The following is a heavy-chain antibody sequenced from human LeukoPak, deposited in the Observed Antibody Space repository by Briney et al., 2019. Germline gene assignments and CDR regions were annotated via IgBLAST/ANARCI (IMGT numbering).Heavy chain of an antibody. Sequence: ASVKVSCKTSGYTFTSYAVGWVRQAPGQGLEWMGWINPNSGGTNYAQKFQGRVTMTRDTSISTAYMELSRLRSDDTAVYYCARSPPEYYYGSGSYYTPSSYFDYWGQGTLVTVSS. CDR1: GYTFTSYA. J-gene: IGHJ4*02. V-gene: IGHV1-2*02. CDR2: INPNSGGT. CDR3: ARSPPEYYYGSGSYYTPSSYFDY. D-gene: IGHD3-10*01.